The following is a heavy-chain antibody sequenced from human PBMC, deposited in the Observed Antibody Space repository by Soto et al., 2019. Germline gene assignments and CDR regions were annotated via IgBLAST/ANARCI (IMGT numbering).Heavy chain of an antibody. Sequence: QVQLVQSGAEVKKPGASVKVSCKASGYTFTSYDINWVRQATGQGLEWMGWMNPNRGNTGYAQKFQGRVTMTRNTCIRTAYMELGSLRSEDTAVYYCARVAPPPTTGNTFWFYSWFQGTLVTVSS. J-gene: IGHJ5*01. V-gene: IGHV1-8*01. D-gene: IGHD4-17*01. CDR3: ARVAPPPTTGNTFWFYS. CDR2: MNPNRGNT. CDR1: GYTFTSYD.